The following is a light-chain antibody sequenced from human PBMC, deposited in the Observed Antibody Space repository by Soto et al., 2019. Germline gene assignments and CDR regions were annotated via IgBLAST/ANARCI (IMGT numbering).Light chain of an antibody. J-gene: IGKJ5*01. CDR2: GAS. CDR1: QSVSSSY. Sequence: EIVLTQSPGTLSLSPGERATLSCRASQSVSSSYLAWYQQKPGQAPRLLIYGASSRATGIPDRFSGSGSGTDFTLTISSLEPEDFAVYYCQHYVSPPITFGQGTRLEI. CDR3: QHYVSPPIT. V-gene: IGKV3-20*01.